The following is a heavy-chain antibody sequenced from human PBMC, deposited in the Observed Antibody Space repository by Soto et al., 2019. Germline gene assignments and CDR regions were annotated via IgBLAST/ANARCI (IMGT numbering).Heavy chain of an antibody. D-gene: IGHD6-19*01. J-gene: IGHJ6*02. CDR1: GFTFSSYG. V-gene: IGHV3-30*18. Sequence: QVQLVESGGGVVQPGRSLRLSCAASGFTFSSYGMHWVRQAPGKGLEWVAVISHDGSNKYFADSVKGRFTISRDNSQNTLYLKMNSLRADDTAVYYCAKYLLAVGGYLRGMDVWGQGTTVTVSS. CDR3: AKYLLAVGGYLRGMDV. CDR2: ISHDGSNK.